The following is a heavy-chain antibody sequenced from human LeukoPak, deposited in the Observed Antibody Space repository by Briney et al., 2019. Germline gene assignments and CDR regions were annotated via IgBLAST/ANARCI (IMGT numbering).Heavy chain of an antibody. V-gene: IGHV4-38-2*02. D-gene: IGHD2-15*01. J-gene: IGHJ6*03. CDR2: IYNSGST. Sequence: PSETLSLTCTVSGYSISSGYYWGWIRQPPGKGLEWIGSIYNSGSTNYNPSLKSRVTISVDTSKNQFSLKLSSVTAADTAVYYCARGWVDSEYCSGGSCPYYMDVWGKGTTVTVSS. CDR3: ARGWVDSEYCSGGSCPYYMDV. CDR1: GYSISSGYY.